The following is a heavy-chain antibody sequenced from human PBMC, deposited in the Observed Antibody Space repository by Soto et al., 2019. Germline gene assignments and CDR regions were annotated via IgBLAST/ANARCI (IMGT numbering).Heavy chain of an antibody. CDR2: ISGSGGST. D-gene: IGHD1-7*01. CDR3: AKGNSWSPALVLDI. Sequence: EVQLLESGGGLVQPGGSLRLSCAASGFTFSSYAMNWVRQAPGKGLEWVSAISGSGGSTYYEDSVKGRFTISRDSSKNTLYLQINSLRAEDTAVYYCAKGNSWSPALVLDIWGQGTMVTVSS. CDR1: GFTFSSYA. J-gene: IGHJ3*02. V-gene: IGHV3-23*01.